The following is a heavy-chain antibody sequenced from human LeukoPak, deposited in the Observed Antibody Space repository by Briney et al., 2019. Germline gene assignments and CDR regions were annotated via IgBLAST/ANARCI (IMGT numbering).Heavy chain of an antibody. D-gene: IGHD6-19*01. CDR2: FSGSGGST. V-gene: IGHV3-23*01. Sequence: GGSLRLSCAASGFTFSSYAMSWVRQAPGKGLECISGFSGSGGSTYYADSVKGRFTISRDNSKNTLYLQMNSLRAEDTALYYCARGGAVAGGGDYYYYMDVWGKGTTVTVSS. CDR3: ARGGAVAGGGDYYYYMDV. CDR1: GFTFSSYA. J-gene: IGHJ6*03.